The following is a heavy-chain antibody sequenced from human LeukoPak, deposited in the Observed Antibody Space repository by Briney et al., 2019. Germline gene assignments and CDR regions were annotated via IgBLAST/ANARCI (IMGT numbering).Heavy chain of an antibody. Sequence: SETLSLTCAVYGGPFSGCYWSWIRQAPGKGLEWIGEINHSGSFNYNPSLKSRLLILVDTSKNQFSLKLSSVTAADTAVYYCARVTYCTTTSCHPLGWFDPWGQGTLVTVSS. CDR2: INHSGSF. V-gene: IGHV4-34*01. J-gene: IGHJ5*02. D-gene: IGHD2-8*01. CDR1: GGPFSGCY. CDR3: ARVTYCTTTSCHPLGWFDP.